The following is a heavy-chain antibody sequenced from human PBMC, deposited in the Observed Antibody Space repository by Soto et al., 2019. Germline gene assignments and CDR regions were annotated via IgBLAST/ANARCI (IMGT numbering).Heavy chain of an antibody. D-gene: IGHD3-10*01. CDR3: AKGGFGELLWSYFDY. Sequence: EVQLLESGGGLVQPGGSLRLSCAASGFTFSSYAMSWVRQAPGKGLEWVSAISGSGARRYYADSVKGRFTISRDNSKNTLYLQMNSLRAEDTAVYYCAKGGFGELLWSYFDYWGQGTLATVSS. CDR2: ISGSGARR. V-gene: IGHV3-23*01. CDR1: GFTFSSYA. J-gene: IGHJ4*02.